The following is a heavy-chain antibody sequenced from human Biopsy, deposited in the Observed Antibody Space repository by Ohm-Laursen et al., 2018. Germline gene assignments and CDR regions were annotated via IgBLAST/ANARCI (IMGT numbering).Heavy chain of an antibody. CDR2: INPDSGVT. V-gene: IGHV1-2*02. Sequence: ASVKVSCKASGYTFSGYYMHWVRQAPGQGLEWMGWINPDSGVTNYAQKFQGRITMTRDTSISTAYMELSRLGSDDTAVYYCARDKYRSWNYFDNWGQGTLVTVSS. CDR1: GYTFSGYY. CDR3: ARDKYRSWNYFDN. D-gene: IGHD6-19*01. J-gene: IGHJ4*02.